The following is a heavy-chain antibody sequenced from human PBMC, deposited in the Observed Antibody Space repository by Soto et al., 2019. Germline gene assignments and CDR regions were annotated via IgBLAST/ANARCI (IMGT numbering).Heavy chain of an antibody. CDR2: VSNKNGVT. Sequence: ASVKVSCKTSGYTFSNYDFSWVRQAPGQGLEWMGWVSNKNGVTNYAEKFRDRVTMTTDISTNTIYMELRSLRSDDTAVYFCARERLNTGWYGFDHWGQGTQVTVS. V-gene: IGHV1-18*04. J-gene: IGHJ4*02. D-gene: IGHD6-19*01. CDR1: GYTFSNYD. CDR3: ARERLNTGWYGFDH.